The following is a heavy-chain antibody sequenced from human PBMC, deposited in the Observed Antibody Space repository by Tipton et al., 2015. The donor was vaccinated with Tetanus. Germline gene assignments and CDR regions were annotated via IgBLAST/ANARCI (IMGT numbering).Heavy chain of an antibody. CDR2: VYHSGST. V-gene: IGHV4-4*02. Sequence: SLRLSCAVSGGSITSSNWWGWLRQPPGKGLEWIGEVYHSGSTNYNPSLKSRFIVSIDKSRNQFSLSLRSATAADTAIYYCAKLIYGLTAFDIRGQGTMVTVSS. J-gene: IGHJ3*02. CDR1: GGSITSSNW. D-gene: IGHD3-3*01. CDR3: AKLIYGLTAFDI.